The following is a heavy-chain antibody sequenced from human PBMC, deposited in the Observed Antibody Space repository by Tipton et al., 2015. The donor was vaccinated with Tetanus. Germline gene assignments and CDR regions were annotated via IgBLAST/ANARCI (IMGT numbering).Heavy chain of an antibody. CDR3: ARLREIVRRSGWAFDY. V-gene: IGHV4-34*01. CDR1: GGSFSAYY. D-gene: IGHD5-12*01. CDR2: INHSGST. Sequence: GLVKPSETLSLTCAVYGGSFSAYYWSWIRQSPGKGLEWIGEINHSGSTTYSPSFKSRVTMSVDTSKKDFSVRLTSVTAADTAVDYGARLREIVRRSGWAFDYWGQGILVSVAS. J-gene: IGHJ4*02.